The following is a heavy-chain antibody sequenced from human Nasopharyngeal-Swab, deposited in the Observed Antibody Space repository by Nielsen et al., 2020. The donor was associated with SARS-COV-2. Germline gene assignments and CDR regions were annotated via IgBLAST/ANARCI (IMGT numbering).Heavy chain of an antibody. CDR2: ISYDGSNK. Sequence: SLKISCAASGFTFSSYAMHWVRQAPGKGLEWVAVISYDGSNKYYADSVKGRFTISRDNSKNTLYLQMNSLRAEDTAVYYCAREGGRYSYGQAFDYWGQGTLVTVSS. CDR1: GFTFSSYA. J-gene: IGHJ4*02. CDR3: AREGGRYSYGQAFDY. V-gene: IGHV3-30-3*01. D-gene: IGHD5-18*01.